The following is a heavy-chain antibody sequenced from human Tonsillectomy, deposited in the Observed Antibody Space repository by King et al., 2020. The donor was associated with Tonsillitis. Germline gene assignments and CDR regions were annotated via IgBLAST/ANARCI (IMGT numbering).Heavy chain of an antibody. CDR1: GFTFSRYG. Sequence: VQLVESGGGVVQPGGSLRLSCAASGFTFSRYGMHWVRQAPGKGLEWVTFIRHDGSNEYYADSVEGRFTISRDNSKNTLYRQMNSLRAEETAVYYCANDGAKSNWNDVGWFDSWGQGTLVTVSS. J-gene: IGHJ5*01. V-gene: IGHV3-30*02. CDR2: IRHDGSNE. CDR3: ANDGAKSNWNDVGWFDS. D-gene: IGHD1-1*01.